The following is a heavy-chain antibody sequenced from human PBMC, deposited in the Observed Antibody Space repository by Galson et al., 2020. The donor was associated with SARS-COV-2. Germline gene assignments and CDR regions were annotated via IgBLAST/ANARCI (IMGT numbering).Heavy chain of an antibody. CDR2: IKHDGSDK. V-gene: IGHV3-7*01. CDR1: GFTFSRYW. Sequence: GESLKISCAASGFTFSRYWMSWVRQAPGKGLEWVANIKHDGSDKYYVDSVKGRFTISKDNADNSLYLQMNSLRADDTAVYYCARLAAAGFDYWGQGTLVTVSS. J-gene: IGHJ4*02. D-gene: IGHD6-13*01. CDR3: ARLAAAGFDY.